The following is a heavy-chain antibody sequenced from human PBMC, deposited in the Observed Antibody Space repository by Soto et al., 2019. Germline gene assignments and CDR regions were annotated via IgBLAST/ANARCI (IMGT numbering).Heavy chain of an antibody. CDR1: GFTFSSYG. J-gene: IGHJ4*01. CDR2: ISYDGSNK. Sequence: QVQLVESGGGVVQPGRSLRLSCAASGFTFSSYGMHWVRQAPGKGLEWVAVISYDGSNKYYADSVKGRFTNSRDNSKNSLYLQMNSLRAEDTAVYYCAKSTYNGYPFDYWGHGTLVTVSS. CDR3: AKSTYNGYPFDY. V-gene: IGHV3-30*18. D-gene: IGHD5-12*01.